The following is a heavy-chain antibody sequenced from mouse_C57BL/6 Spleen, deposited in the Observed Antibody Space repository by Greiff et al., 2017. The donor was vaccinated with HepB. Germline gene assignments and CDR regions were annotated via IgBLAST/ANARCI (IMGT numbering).Heavy chain of an antibody. Sequence: QLQQSGAELVRPGASVKLSCTASGFNIKDYYMHWVKQRPEQGLEWIGRIDPEDGDTEYAPKFQGKATMTADTSSNTAYLQLSSLTSEDTAVYYCTRWLPHYAMDYWGQGTSVTVSS. CDR3: TRWLPHYAMDY. D-gene: IGHD2-3*01. CDR2: IDPEDGDT. V-gene: IGHV14-1*01. CDR1: GFNIKDYY. J-gene: IGHJ4*01.